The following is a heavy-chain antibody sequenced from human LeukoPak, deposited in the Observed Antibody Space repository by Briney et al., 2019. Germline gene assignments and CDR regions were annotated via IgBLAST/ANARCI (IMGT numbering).Heavy chain of an antibody. CDR2: IFVGSGNT. Sequence: SVKVSRKAPGFTLTRSAMQSVRQARGQHLEWVGWIFVGSGNTNYAQKFQERVNITRDMSTSTAYMELSSLRSEDTAVYYCAADHSSTLFGSSEAFDIWGQGTMVTVSS. D-gene: IGHD2-2*01. CDR1: GFTLTRSA. J-gene: IGHJ3*02. CDR3: AADHSSTLFGSSEAFDI. V-gene: IGHV1-58*02.